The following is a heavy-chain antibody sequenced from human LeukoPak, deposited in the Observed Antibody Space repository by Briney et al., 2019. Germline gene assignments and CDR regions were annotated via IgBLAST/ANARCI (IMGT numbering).Heavy chain of an antibody. CDR3: ARIRIGAGDY. D-gene: IGHD1-26*01. CDR2: IYYSGST. V-gene: IGHV4-39*01. CDR1: GGSVSSSSYY. Sequence: PSETLSLTCTVSGGSVSSSSYYWGWIRQPPGKGLEWIGSIYYSGSTHYNPSLKSRVTISVDTSKNQFSLKLSSVTAADTAVYFCARIRIGAGDYWGQGTLVTVSS. J-gene: IGHJ4*02.